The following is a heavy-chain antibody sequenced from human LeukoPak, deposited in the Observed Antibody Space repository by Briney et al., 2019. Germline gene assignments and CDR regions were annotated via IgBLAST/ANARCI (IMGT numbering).Heavy chain of an antibody. CDR3: AKGDSSGYYTYFQH. Sequence: GGSLRLSCAASGFTFSSYGMPGVRQAPGKGLEWVAVIWYDGSNKYYADSVKGRFTISRDNSKNTLYLQMNSLRAEDTAVYYCAKGDSSGYYTYFQHWGQGTLVTVSS. V-gene: IGHV3-33*06. CDR1: GFTFSSYG. J-gene: IGHJ1*01. CDR2: IWYDGSNK. D-gene: IGHD3-22*01.